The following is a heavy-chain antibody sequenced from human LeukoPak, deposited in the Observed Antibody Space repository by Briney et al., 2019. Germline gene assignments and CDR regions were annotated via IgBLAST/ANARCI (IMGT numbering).Heavy chain of an antibody. CDR3: AKDIRKAVADPFDY. D-gene: IGHD6-19*01. Sequence: PGRSLRPSCAASGFTFDDYAMHWVRQAPGKGLEWVSGISWNSGSIGYADSVKGRFTISRDNAKNSLYLQMNSLRAEDTALYYCAKDIRKAVADPFDYWGQGTLVTVSS. CDR2: ISWNSGSI. CDR1: GFTFDDYA. J-gene: IGHJ4*02. V-gene: IGHV3-9*01.